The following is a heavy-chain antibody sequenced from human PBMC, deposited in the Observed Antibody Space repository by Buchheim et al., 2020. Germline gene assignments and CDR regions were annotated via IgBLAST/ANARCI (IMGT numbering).Heavy chain of an antibody. Sequence: EVQLVESGGTLIQPGGSLRLSFAASGYTFSSYSMNWLRQAPGKGLEWVAYISSSARTIYYADSVKGRFTISRDNANNSLYLQMNSLRAEDAALYYCARDRSGYDYGYDNWGPGTL. CDR2: ISSSARTI. D-gene: IGHD5-12*01. J-gene: IGHJ4*02. CDR1: GYTFSSYS. CDR3: ARDRSGYDYGYDN. V-gene: IGHV3-48*01.